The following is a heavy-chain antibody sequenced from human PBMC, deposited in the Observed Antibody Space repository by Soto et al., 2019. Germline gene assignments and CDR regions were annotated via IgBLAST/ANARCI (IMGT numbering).Heavy chain of an antibody. CDR3: ARPRVSLHYYDSSGYYPDAFDI. CDR1: GGTLSSYA. J-gene: IGHJ3*02. Sequence: GASVKVSCKASGGTLSSYAISWVRQAPGQGLEWMGGIIPIFGTANYAQKFQGRVTITADESTSTAYMELSSLRSEDTAVYYCARPRVSLHYYDSSGYYPDAFDIWGQGTMVTVSS. V-gene: IGHV1-69*13. D-gene: IGHD3-22*01. CDR2: IIPIFGTA.